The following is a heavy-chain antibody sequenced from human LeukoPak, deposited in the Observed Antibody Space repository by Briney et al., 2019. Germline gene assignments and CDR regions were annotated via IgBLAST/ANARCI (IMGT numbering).Heavy chain of an antibody. V-gene: IGHV3-7*01. CDR2: IKQDGSEK. Sequence: GGSLRLSCAASGFTFSAYWMSWARQAPGKGLEWVANIKQDGSEKYYVDSVKGRFTISRDNAKNSLYLQMNSLRAEDTAVYYCARDQAAYYYDSSGSTDAFDIWGQGTMVTVSS. J-gene: IGHJ3*02. CDR1: GFTFSAYW. CDR3: ARDQAAYYYDSSGSTDAFDI. D-gene: IGHD3-22*01.